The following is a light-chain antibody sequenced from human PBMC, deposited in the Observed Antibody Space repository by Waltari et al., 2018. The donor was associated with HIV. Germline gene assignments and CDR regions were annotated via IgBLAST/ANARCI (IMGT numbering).Light chain of an antibody. CDR2: RHN. V-gene: IGLV1-47*01. J-gene: IGLJ2*01. Sequence: QSVLTQPPSASGTPGQRVTISCSGSSSNIGSKYVYWYQQLPGTAPKLLIYRHNQRPSGVPDRFSGSKSGTSASLVISGVRSEDEADYYCAAWDDSLLFGGGTKLTVL. CDR1: SSNIGSKY. CDR3: AAWDDSLL.